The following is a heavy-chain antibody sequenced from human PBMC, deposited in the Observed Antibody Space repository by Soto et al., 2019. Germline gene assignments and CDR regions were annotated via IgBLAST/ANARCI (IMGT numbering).Heavy chain of an antibody. Sequence: SETLSLTCTVSGGSISTYYWSWIRQPPGGTLEWIGYIYASGATTYNPSLESRVTMSVDMPNNEFSLELTSLTAADTAAYYCARSHSFDGSIYHYYFDFWGQGTLVTVSS. CDR2: IYASGAT. D-gene: IGHD3-10*01. CDR1: GGSISTYY. V-gene: IGHV4-59*01. J-gene: IGHJ4*02. CDR3: ARSHSFDGSIYHYYFDF.